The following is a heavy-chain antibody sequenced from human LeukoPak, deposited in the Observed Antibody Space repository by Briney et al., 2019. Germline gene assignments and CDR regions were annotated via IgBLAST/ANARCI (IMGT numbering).Heavy chain of an antibody. CDR1: GGTFSSYA. D-gene: IGHD6-6*01. J-gene: IGHJ3*02. V-gene: IGHV1-69*05. CDR2: IIPIFGTA. CDR3: ARDKRSIAARHGDAFDI. Sequence: ASVKVSCKASGGTFSSYAISWVRQAPGQGLEWMGGIIPIFGTANYAQKFQGGVTITTDESTSTAYMELSSLRSEDTAVYYCARDKRSIAARHGDAFDIWGQGTMVTVSS.